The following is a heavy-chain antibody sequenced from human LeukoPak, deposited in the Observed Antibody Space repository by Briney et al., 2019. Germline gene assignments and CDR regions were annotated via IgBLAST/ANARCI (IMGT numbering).Heavy chain of an antibody. D-gene: IGHD7-27*01. CDR1: GGSFSGYY. CDR3: ARHLTGRVDY. J-gene: IGHJ4*02. CDR2: INHSGST. V-gene: IGHV4-34*01. Sequence: PSETLSLTCAVYGGSFSGYYWSWIRQPPGKGLEWIGEINHSGSTNYNPSLKSRVTISVDTSKNQFSLKLSSVTAADTAVYYCARHLTGRVDYRGQGTLVTVSS.